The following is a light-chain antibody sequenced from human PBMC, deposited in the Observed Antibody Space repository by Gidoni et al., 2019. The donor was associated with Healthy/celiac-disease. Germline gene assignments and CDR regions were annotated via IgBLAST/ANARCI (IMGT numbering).Light chain of an antibody. Sequence: EIVLTQSPATLSLSPGERATLSCRASQTVSSYLAWYQQKPGQAPRLLSYDASNRATGIPARFSGSGSGTDFTLTISSLEPEDFAVYYCQQRSNGGTFGQGTKVEIK. J-gene: IGKJ1*01. CDR1: QTVSSY. CDR2: DAS. V-gene: IGKV3-11*01. CDR3: QQRSNGGT.